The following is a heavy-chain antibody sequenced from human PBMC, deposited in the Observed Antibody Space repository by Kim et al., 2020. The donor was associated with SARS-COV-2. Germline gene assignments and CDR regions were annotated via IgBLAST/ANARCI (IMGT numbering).Heavy chain of an antibody. Sequence: PAPQSRVTITVDTSKNQLSLKLTSVTAADTAVYYCARANPNYGSGSYRFDPWGQGALVTVSS. V-gene: IGHV4-59*01. CDR3: ARANPNYGSGSYRFDP. J-gene: IGHJ5*02. D-gene: IGHD3-10*01.